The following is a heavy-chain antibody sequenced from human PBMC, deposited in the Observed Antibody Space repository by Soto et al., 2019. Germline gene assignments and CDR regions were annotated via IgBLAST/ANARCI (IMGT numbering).Heavy chain of an antibody. CDR3: AKTIDTPSGVSRRGRGALLDY. CDR1: GFMFSVYG. J-gene: IGHJ4*02. D-gene: IGHD1-26*01. Sequence: QVQLVESGGGVVQPGRSLRLSCAASGFMFSVYGMHWVRQAPGKGPEWVAVISSDGRSEFYADPVKGRFTISRDNPKSTVFLQMNSLRPEATAIYYCAKTIDTPSGVSRRGRGALLDYWGKGTLVTVSS. CDR2: ISSDGRSE. V-gene: IGHV3-30*18.